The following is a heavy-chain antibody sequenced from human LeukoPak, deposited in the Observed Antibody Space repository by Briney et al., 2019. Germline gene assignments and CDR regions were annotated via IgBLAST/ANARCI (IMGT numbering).Heavy chain of an antibody. J-gene: IGHJ4*02. Sequence: GGSLRLSCAASGFTFSSYAMSWVRQAPGRGLEWVSAISGSGGSTYYADSVKGRFTISRDNSKNTLYLQMNSLRAEDTAVYYCASSLRYYFDYWGQGTLVTVSS. V-gene: IGHV3-23*01. CDR1: GFTFSSYA. CDR2: ISGSGGST. CDR3: ASSLRYYFDY.